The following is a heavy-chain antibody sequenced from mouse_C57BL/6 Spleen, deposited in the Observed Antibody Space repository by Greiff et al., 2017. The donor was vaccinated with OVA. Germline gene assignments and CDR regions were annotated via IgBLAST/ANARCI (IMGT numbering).Heavy chain of an antibody. Sequence: VKLVESGPGILQPSQTLSLTCSFSGFSLSTFGMGVGWIRQPSGKGLEWLAHIWWDDDKYYNPALKSRLTISKDTSKNQVFLKIANVDTADTATYYCARIPIYYGLAWFAYWGQGTLVTVSA. D-gene: IGHD2-1*01. CDR1: GFSLSTFGMG. CDR2: IWWDDDK. CDR3: ARIPIYYGLAWFAY. V-gene: IGHV8-8*01. J-gene: IGHJ3*01.